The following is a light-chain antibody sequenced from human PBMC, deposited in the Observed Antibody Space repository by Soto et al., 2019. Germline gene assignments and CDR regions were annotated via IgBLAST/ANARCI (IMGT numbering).Light chain of an antibody. CDR3: SSYAGSNNLV. J-gene: IGLJ2*01. CDR2: EVS. V-gene: IGLV2-8*01. CDR1: SSDVGGYNY. Sequence: HSVLTQPTSASGSPGQSVTISCTGTSSDVGGYNYVSWYQQHPGKAPKLMIYEVSKRPSGVPDRFSGSKSGNTASLTVSGLQAEDEADYYCSSYAGSNNLVFGGGTKLTVL.